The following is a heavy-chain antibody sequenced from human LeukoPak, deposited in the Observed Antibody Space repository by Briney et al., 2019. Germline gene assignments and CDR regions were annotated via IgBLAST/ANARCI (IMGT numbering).Heavy chain of an antibody. V-gene: IGHV1-2*02. CDR1: GYTFTGYY. D-gene: IGHD6-13*01. J-gene: IGHJ4*02. CDR2: INPNSGGT. Sequence: ASVKVSCKASGYTFTGYYMHWVRQAPGQGLEWMGWINPNSGGTNYAQKFQGRVTMTRDTSISTAYMELSRPRSDDTAVYYCARERYSSSTMAYWGQGTLVTVSS. CDR3: ARERYSSSTMAY.